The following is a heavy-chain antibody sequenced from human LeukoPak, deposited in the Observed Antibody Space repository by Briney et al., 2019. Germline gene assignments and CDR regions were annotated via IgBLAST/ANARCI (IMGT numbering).Heavy chain of an antibody. CDR1: GFTFRRYG. CDR3: AREKGTMIRAMAFEM. D-gene: IGHD3-10*01. Sequence: GGSLRLSCAASGFTFRRYGMSWVRQAPGKGLEWVSAISGSGGSTYYGDSVKGRSTISRDNAQNSLYLQINSLRAEDTAVYYCAREKGTMIRAMAFEMWGQGTMVTVSS. V-gene: IGHV3-23*01. J-gene: IGHJ3*02. CDR2: ISGSGGST.